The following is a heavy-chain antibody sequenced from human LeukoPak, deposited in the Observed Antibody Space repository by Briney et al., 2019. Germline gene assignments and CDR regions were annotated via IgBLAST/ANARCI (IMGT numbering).Heavy chain of an antibody. CDR3: ARGVVGGGPFYYYYGMDV. D-gene: IGHD2-21*01. Sequence: GSLRLSCAASGFTFSSHDMNWVRQAPGKGLEWIGEINHSGSTNYNPSLKSRVTISVDTSKNQFSLKLSSVTAADTAVYYCARGVVGGGPFYYYYGMDVWGQGTTVTVSS. V-gene: IGHV4-34*01. CDR2: INHSGST. J-gene: IGHJ6*02. CDR1: GFTFSSHD.